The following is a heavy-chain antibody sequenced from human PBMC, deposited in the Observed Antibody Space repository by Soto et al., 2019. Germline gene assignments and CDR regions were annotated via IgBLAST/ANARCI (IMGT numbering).Heavy chain of an antibody. CDR1: GFTFSSYA. Sequence: DVQLLESGGGLIQPGGSLRLSCAASGFTFSSYAMTWVRQAPGRGRGWVSVISGSGGITLYTDSVKGRFTISRDTSENILFLQLNSLRAEDTAVYYCAKDPNGDYAGAFDSRGQGTLVSVSS. V-gene: IGHV3-23*01. CDR2: ISGSGGIT. CDR3: AKDPNGDYAGAFDS. J-gene: IGHJ4*02. D-gene: IGHD4-17*01.